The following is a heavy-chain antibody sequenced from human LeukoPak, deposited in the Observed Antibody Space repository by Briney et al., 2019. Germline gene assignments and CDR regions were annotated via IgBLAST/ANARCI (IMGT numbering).Heavy chain of an antibody. D-gene: IGHD2-21*02. CDR3: ARAPDDYYFDY. CDR2: ISYDGSNK. V-gene: IGHV3-30*01. Sequence: GGSLRLSCAASGFTFSSYAMHWVRQAPGKGLEWVAVISYDGSNKYYADSVKGRFTISRDNSKNTLYLQMNSLRAEDTAVYYCARAPDDYYFDYWGQGTLVTVSS. J-gene: IGHJ4*02. CDR1: GFTFSSYA.